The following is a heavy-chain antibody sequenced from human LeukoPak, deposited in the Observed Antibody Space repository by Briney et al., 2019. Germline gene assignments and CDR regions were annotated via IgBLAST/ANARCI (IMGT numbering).Heavy chain of an antibody. CDR1: GGSISSYY. V-gene: IGHV4-59*08. D-gene: IGHD6-13*01. J-gene: IGHJ4*02. CDR3: ARHTHIAAADFDY. CDR2: IYYRGST. Sequence: PSETLSLTCTVSGGSISSYYWSWIRQPPGKGLEWIGYIYYRGSTNYNPSLKSRVTISVDTSKNQFSLKLSSVTAADTAVYYCARHTHIAAADFDYWGQGTLVTVSS.